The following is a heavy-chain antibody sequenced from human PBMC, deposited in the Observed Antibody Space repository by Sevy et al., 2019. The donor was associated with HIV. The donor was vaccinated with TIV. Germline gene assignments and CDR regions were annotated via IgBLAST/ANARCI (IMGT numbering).Heavy chain of an antibody. Sequence: GGCLRLSCAASGFTFSSYGMHWVRQAPGKGLEWVAVIWYDGSNKYYADSVKGRFTISRDNSKNTLYLQMNSLRAEDTAVYYCARDFKPIVRATGDAFDIWGQGTMVTVSS. CDR3: ARDFKPIVRATGDAFDI. D-gene: IGHD1-26*01. V-gene: IGHV3-33*01. J-gene: IGHJ3*02. CDR2: IWYDGSNK. CDR1: GFTFSSYG.